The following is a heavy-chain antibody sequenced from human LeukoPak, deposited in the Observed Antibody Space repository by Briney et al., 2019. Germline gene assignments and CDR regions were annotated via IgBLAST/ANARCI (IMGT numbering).Heavy chain of an antibody. CDR2: IYYSGST. J-gene: IGHJ4*02. CDR3: ARSFGSSSWYGY. D-gene: IGHD6-13*01. CDR1: GGSISSSSYY. V-gene: IGHV4-39*07. Sequence: PSETLSLTCTVSGGSISSSSYYWGWIRQPPGKGLEWIGSIYYSGSTYYNPSLKSRVTISVDTSKNQFSLKLSSVTAADTAGYYCARSFGSSSWYGYWGQGTLVTVSS.